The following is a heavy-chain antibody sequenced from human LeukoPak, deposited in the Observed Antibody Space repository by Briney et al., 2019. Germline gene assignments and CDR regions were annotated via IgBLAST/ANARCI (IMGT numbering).Heavy chain of an antibody. CDR1: GFTFSSYW. J-gene: IGHJ4*02. Sequence: GGSLRLSCAASGFTFSSYWMHWVRQAPGKGLVWVSRINSDGSSTSYADSVKGRFTISRDNAKSTLYLQMNSLRAEDTAVYYCARDPSWIRGLMDYWGQGTLVTVSS. V-gene: IGHV3-74*01. D-gene: IGHD5-18*01. CDR3: ARDPSWIRGLMDY. CDR2: INSDGSST.